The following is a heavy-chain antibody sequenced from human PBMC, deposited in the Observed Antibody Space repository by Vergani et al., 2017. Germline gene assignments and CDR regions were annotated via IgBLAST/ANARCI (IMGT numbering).Heavy chain of an antibody. CDR2: VSGSGGST. V-gene: IGHV3-23*01. Sequence: EVQLLESGGGLVQPGGSLRLSCEASGFSFPGYAMSWVRQAPGKGLEWVSSVSGSGGSTYYADSVKGRFTISRDNSKNTLYLQMNSLRAEDTAVYYCAKAHSRSYSSSSGYWGQGTLVTVSS. J-gene: IGHJ4*02. CDR1: GFSFPGYA. D-gene: IGHD6-6*01. CDR3: AKAHSRSYSSSSGY.